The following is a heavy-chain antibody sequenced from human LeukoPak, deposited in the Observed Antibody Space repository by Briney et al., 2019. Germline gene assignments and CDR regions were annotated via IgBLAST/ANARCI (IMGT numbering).Heavy chain of an antibody. J-gene: IGHJ4*02. V-gene: IGHV3-66*01. CDR2: IYSGGST. CDR3: TRDSLRCSSSTCYREEY. Sequence: GGSLRLSCAASGFTVSSNYMSWVRQAPGKGLEWVSVIYSGGSTYYADSVKGRFTISRDNSKNTLYLQMNRLRAEDTAFYYCTRDSLRCSSSTCYREEYWGQGTLVTVSS. D-gene: IGHD2-2*01. CDR1: GFTVSSNY.